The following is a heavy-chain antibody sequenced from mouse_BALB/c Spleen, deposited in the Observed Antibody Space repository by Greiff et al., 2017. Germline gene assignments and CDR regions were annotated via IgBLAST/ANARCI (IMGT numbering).Heavy chain of an antibody. J-gene: IGHJ4*01. CDR2: INPSNGRT. CDR1: GYTFTSYW. D-gene: IGHD1-1*01. V-gene: IGHV1S81*02. Sequence: QVQLQQPGAELVKPGASVKLSCKASGYTFTSYWMHWVKQRPGQGLEWIGEINPSNGRTNYNEKFKSKATLTVDKSSSTAYMQLSSLTSEDSAVYYCARSEGLLVDYAMDYWGQGTSVTVSA. CDR3: ARSEGLLVDYAMDY.